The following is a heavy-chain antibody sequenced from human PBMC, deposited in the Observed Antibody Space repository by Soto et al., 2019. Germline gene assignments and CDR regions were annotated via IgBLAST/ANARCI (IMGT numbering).Heavy chain of an antibody. Sequence: QEQLVESGGGVVQPGRSLRLSCAASGFTFSSYAMHWVRQAPGKGLEWVAVISYDGSNKYYADSVKGRFTISRDNSKNTLYLQMNSLRAEDTAVYYCARVVDTAMVTWGQGTLVTVSS. V-gene: IGHV3-30-3*01. CDR1: GFTFSSYA. D-gene: IGHD5-18*01. CDR2: ISYDGSNK. CDR3: ARVVDTAMVT. J-gene: IGHJ5*02.